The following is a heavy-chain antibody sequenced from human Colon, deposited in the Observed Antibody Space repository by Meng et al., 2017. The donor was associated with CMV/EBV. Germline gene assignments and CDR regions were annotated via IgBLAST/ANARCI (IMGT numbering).Heavy chain of an antibody. D-gene: IGHD3-22*01. CDR3: ARVNYDSSGYSYGMDV. Sequence: ASVKVSCKASGYTFTSYEINWVRQATGQGLEWMGWMNLNSGNTGFARKFQGRVTMTRNTSITTAYMELSSLRSEDTAVYYCARVNYDSSGYSYGMDVWGQGTTVTVSS. CDR1: GYTFTSYE. CDR2: MNLNSGNT. V-gene: IGHV1-8*01. J-gene: IGHJ6*02.